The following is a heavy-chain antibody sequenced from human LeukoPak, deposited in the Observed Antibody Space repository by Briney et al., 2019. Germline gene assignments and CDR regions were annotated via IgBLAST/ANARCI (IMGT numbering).Heavy chain of an antibody. CDR3: AMGAEYSSSLDY. V-gene: IGHV3-23*01. D-gene: IGHD6-6*01. CDR1: GFSFRDYP. J-gene: IGHJ4*02. Sequence: PGGSLRFCCEAAGFSFRDYPMGWVRRASGKRLERVSGISAGADVIFYADPVKGRFTISRENSKNTLYLQMNSLRAEDTAVYYCAMGAEYSSSLDYWGQGTLVTVSS. CDR2: ISAGADVI.